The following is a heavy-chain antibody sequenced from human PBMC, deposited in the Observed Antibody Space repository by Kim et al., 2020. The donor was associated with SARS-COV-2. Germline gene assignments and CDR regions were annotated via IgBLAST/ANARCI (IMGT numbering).Heavy chain of an antibody. CDR1: GFTFSSYA. CDR2: ISGSGGNT. CDR3: AKELIYSSKYYTGDY. Sequence: GGSLRLSCAASGFTFSSYAMSWVRQAPGKGLEWVSTISGSGGNTYYADSVKGRFTISRDSSKNTLYLQMNSLRAEDTAVYYCAKELIYSSKYYTGDYWGQGTLVTVSS. V-gene: IGHV3-23*01. D-gene: IGHD6-13*01. J-gene: IGHJ4*02.